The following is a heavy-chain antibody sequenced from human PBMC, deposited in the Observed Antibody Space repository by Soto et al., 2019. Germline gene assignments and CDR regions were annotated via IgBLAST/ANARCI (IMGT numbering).Heavy chain of an antibody. CDR2: ISAHNGNT. D-gene: IGHD1-1*01. J-gene: IGHJ4*02. CDR3: ARGRYGDY. V-gene: IGHV1-18*01. Sequence: QVHLVQSGAEVKKPGASVKVSCKGSGYAFTTYGITWVRQAPGQGLEWMGWISAHNGNTNYGQKLQGRVTVTRDTSTSTAYMELRSLRFDDTAVYYCARGRYGDYWGQGALVTVSS. CDR1: GYAFTTYG.